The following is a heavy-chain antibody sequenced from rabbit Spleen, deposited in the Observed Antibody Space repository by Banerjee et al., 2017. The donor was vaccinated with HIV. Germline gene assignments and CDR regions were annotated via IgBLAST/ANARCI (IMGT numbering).Heavy chain of an antibody. Sequence: CKASGFTLRRYDMCWVRQAPGKGLESIACIGTTGSAYYANWAKGRFTITRNTNQNTVDLKMTSLTVADTATYFCARSDSGRDYYEYFKLWGPGTLVTVS. CDR1: GFTLRRYD. J-gene: IGHJ4*01. CDR2: IGTTGSA. CDR3: ARSDSGRDYYEYFKL. D-gene: IGHD1-1*01. V-gene: IGHV1S28*01.